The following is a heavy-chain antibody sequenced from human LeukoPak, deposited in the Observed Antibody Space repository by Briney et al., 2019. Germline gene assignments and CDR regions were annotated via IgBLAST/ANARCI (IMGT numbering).Heavy chain of an antibody. CDR2: INPNSGGT. Sequence: GASGKVSCKASGYTFTGYYMHWVRQAPGQGLEWMGRINPNSGGTNYAQKFQGRVTMTRDTSISTAYMELSRLRSDDTAVYYCAGAYYYGSGVDYWGQGTLVTVSS. CDR3: AGAYYYGSGVDY. J-gene: IGHJ4*02. CDR1: GYTFTGYY. D-gene: IGHD3-10*01. V-gene: IGHV1-2*06.